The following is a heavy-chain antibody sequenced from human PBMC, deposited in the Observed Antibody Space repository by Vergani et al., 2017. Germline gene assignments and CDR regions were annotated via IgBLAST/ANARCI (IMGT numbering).Heavy chain of an antibody. Sequence: QVQLQQWGGGLLKPSETLSLTCAVYGGSFSGYYWSWIRQTPGKGLEWIGQISYSGDTNYSPSLTSRLTISIDTSKNQFSLKVNSVTAADTAMYYCARVSCSSTSCYQPFDYWGQGTLVTVSS. CDR3: ARVSCSSTSCYQPFDY. CDR2: ISYSGDT. D-gene: IGHD2-2*01. V-gene: IGHV4-34*01. CDR1: GGSFSGYY. J-gene: IGHJ4*02.